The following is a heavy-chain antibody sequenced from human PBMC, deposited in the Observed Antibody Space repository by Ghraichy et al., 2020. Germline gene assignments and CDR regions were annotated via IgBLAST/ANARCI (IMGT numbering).Heavy chain of an antibody. CDR2: ISYDGSNK. V-gene: IGHV3-30-3*01. Sequence: GGSLRLSCAAYGCTFSSIAMQWVRQAPGKGLARVTLISYDGSNKCYPDSVKGRFTISRDNSKNILYWQRNSLRTDDTAVYYCAKDLDVWGQGTTVTVSS. CDR3: AKDLDV. J-gene: IGHJ6*02. CDR1: GCTFSSIA.